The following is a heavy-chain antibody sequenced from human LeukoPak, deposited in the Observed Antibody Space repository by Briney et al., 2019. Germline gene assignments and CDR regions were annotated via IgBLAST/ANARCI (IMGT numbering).Heavy chain of an antibody. CDR2: IKSKTDGGTT. CDR1: GFTFSSYA. CDR3: TTPLRGYEGLFDY. Sequence: PGGSLRLSCAASGFTFSSYAMSWVRQAPGKGLEWVGRIKSKTDGGTTDSAAPVKGRFTISRDDSKSTLYLQMNSLKTEDTAVYYCTTPLRGYEGLFDYWGQGTLVTVSS. J-gene: IGHJ4*02. D-gene: IGHD1-1*01. V-gene: IGHV3-15*01.